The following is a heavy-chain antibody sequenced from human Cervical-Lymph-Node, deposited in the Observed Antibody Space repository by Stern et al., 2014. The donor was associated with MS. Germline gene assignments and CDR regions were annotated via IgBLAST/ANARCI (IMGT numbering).Heavy chain of an antibody. J-gene: IGHJ4*02. D-gene: IGHD1-14*01. CDR1: GYTFTAQY. CDR2: INPDSGAT. V-gene: IGHV1-2*06. Sequence: QMQLVQSGAEVKKPGASVKVSCKASGYTFTAQYLHWVRQAPGQGLEWMGRINPDSGATNYAQKFQGRVTLTRDTSITTAYMELNRLRSDDTAVYYCTKAEHDYWGQGTLVTVSS. CDR3: TKAEHDY.